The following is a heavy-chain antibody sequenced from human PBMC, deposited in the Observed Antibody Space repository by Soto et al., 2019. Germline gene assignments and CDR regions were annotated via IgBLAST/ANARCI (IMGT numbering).Heavy chain of an antibody. CDR3: ASQGVDFWRVGHYYGLDV. Sequence: QVQLVQSGAEVKKPGASVKVSCKASGYTFTNYDVNWVRQAAGQGLEWMGWMNPNSGNTDYAQKFRDRVAMTRNTSIDTAYMELSSLTSEDTAVYYCASQGVDFWRVGHYYGLDVWGQGTAVTVAS. CDR2: MNPNSGNT. V-gene: IGHV1-8*01. CDR1: GYTFTNYD. D-gene: IGHD3-3*01. J-gene: IGHJ6*02.